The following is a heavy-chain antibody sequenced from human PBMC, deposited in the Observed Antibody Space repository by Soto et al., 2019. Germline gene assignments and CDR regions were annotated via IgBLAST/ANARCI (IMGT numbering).Heavy chain of an antibody. CDR1: GFTFNNSG. D-gene: IGHD5-12*01. J-gene: IGHJ6*02. Sequence: LRLSCRVSGFTFNNSGMHWVRQAPGKGLEWMAVISYDGSEKHYADSMKGRLTISRDNSKDTLHLQMNSLRAEDTAIYFCVKDRVPGAYGHYYGMDVWGQATTVTVSS. CDR3: VKDRVPGAYGHYYGMDV. V-gene: IGHV3-30*18. CDR2: ISYDGSEK.